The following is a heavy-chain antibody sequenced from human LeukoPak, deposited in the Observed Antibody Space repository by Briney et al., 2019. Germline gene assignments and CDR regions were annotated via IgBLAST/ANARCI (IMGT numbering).Heavy chain of an antibody. Sequence: SGPTLVKPTQTLTLTCTFSGFSLSTSGVGVGWIRQPPGKALEWLALIYWDDDKRYSPSLKSRLTITKDTSKNQVVLTMTNMDPVDTATYYCAHSHSSSWYGGPFFDYWGQGTLVTVSS. CDR1: GFSLSTSGVG. CDR3: AHSHSSSWYGGPFFDY. J-gene: IGHJ4*02. V-gene: IGHV2-5*02. CDR2: IYWDDDK. D-gene: IGHD6-13*01.